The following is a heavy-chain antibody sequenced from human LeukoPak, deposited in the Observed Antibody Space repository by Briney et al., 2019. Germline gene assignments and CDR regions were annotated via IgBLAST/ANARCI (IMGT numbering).Heavy chain of an antibody. CDR2: ISAHNGNT. Sequence: ASVKVSCKASGYTFSVYGIAWVRQAPGQGREWMGWISAHNGNTYHTQNFQGRVTMTTDTSTSTAYMELRSLRSDDTAMYYCARSAGDYGDYALYFLHWGQGTLVTVSS. CDR1: GYTFSVYG. V-gene: IGHV1-18*01. D-gene: IGHD4-17*01. CDR3: ARSAGDYGDYALYFLH. J-gene: IGHJ1*01.